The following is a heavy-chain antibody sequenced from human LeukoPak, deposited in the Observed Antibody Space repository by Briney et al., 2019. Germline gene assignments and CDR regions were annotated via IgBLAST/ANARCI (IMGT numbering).Heavy chain of an antibody. CDR3: VKEDHYGDYVQIDH. CDR1: GFSFGSSV. Sequence: GGSMRLSCAASGFSFGSSVMSWVRQAPGKGLEWVSAITADGGGTNHADPVKGRFTISRDNSKSTLYLQMNSLRAEDTAVYYCVKEDHYGDYVQIDHWGQGTLVTVSS. CDR2: ITADGGGT. D-gene: IGHD4-17*01. J-gene: IGHJ4*02. V-gene: IGHV3-23*01.